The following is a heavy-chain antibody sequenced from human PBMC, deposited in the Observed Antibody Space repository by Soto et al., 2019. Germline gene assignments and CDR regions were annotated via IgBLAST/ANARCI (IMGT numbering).Heavy chain of an antibody. CDR1: GFTLSRCW. CDR2: IKEAGSEK. V-gene: IGHV3-7*03. CDR3: ASYRTMGC. D-gene: IGHD3-16*02. Sequence: EVQLVESGGGRLQPGGSLRLSCAASGFTLSRCWMSVVRHSPGKGLEWVASIKEAGSEKTYVDSVKGRFSICRDTDRNGRYLHVTMLRAEDAAVYYFASYRTMGCWGQGTPVTVSS. J-gene: IGHJ4*02.